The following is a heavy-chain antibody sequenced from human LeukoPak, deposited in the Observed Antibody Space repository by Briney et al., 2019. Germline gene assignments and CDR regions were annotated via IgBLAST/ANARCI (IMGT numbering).Heavy chain of an antibody. D-gene: IGHD5-18*01. J-gene: IGHJ5*02. CDR3: ATLVDTAAA. V-gene: IGHV5-51*01. CDR2: IYPGDSNT. CDR1: GYSFTRHW. Sequence: GESLKISCKASGYSFTRHWIGWVRQMPGKGLESMGIIYPGDSNTTYSPSFQGQVTISADRSINTAYLQWSSLKASDTAMYYCATLVDTAAAWGQGTLVTVSS.